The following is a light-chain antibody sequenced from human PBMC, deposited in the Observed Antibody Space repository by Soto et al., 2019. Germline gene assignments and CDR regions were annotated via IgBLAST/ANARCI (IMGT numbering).Light chain of an antibody. J-gene: IGLJ3*02. CDR1: SSDVGDYIY. V-gene: IGLV2-14*03. CDR2: DGS. Sequence: QSALTQPASVSGSPGQSITISCTGTSSDVGDYIYVSWYQHHPGKAPKLMIYDGSNRPSGVSNRFSGSKSGNTASLTISGLQAEDEADYYCSSYTTSSILVVFGGGTKVTVL. CDR3: SSYTTSSILVV.